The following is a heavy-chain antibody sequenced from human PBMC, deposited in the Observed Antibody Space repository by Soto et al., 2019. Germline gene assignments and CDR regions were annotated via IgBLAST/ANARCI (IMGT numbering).Heavy chain of an antibody. V-gene: IGHV4-34*01. CDR1: GGSVSGYY. D-gene: IGHD4-17*01. CDR3: ARGPPTDYGDDTLGY. CDR2: INHSGST. J-gene: IGHJ4*02. Sequence: SETLSLTCAVYGGSVSGYYWSWIRQPPGKGLEWIGEINHSGSTNYNPSLKSRVTISVDTSKNQFSLKLSSVAAADTAVYYCARGPPTDYGDDTLGYWGQGTLVTVSS.